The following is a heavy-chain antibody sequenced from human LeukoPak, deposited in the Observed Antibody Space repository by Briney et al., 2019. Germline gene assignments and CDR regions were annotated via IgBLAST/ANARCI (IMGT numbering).Heavy chain of an antibody. CDR3: ASGGLGELSLLDY. J-gene: IGHJ4*02. Sequence: ASVKVSCKASGGTFSSYAISWVRQAPGQGLEWMGRIIPIFGTANYAQKFQGRVTITTDESTSTAYMELSSLRSEDTAVYYCASGGLGELSLLDYWGQGTLVTVSS. V-gene: IGHV1-69*05. CDR2: IIPIFGTA. CDR1: GGTFSSYA. D-gene: IGHD3-16*02.